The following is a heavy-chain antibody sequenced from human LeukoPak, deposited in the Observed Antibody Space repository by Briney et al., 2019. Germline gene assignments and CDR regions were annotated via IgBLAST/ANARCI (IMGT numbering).Heavy chain of an antibody. CDR1: GGSISSDNYS. Sequence: SETLSLTCTVSGGSISSDNYSWSWIRQPAGKGLEWIGRVYTSGSTNYNPSLKSRVTISVDTSKKQFSLKLSSVTAADTAVYYCAREKIGYYDGSGRGWFDPWGQGTLVTVSS. D-gene: IGHD3-22*01. CDR2: VYTSGST. J-gene: IGHJ5*02. V-gene: IGHV4-61*02. CDR3: AREKIGYYDGSGRGWFDP.